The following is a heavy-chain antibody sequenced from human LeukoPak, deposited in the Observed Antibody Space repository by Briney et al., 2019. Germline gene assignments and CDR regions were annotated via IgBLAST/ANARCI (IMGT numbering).Heavy chain of an antibody. V-gene: IGHV3-66*01. J-gene: IGHJ4*02. Sequence: GGSLRLSCAASGFTFSSYSMNWVRQAPGKGLEWVSVIYSGGSTYYADSVKGRFTISRDNSKNTLYLQMNSLRAEDTAVYYCARDFRLSLDYWGQGTLVTVSS. CDR1: GFTFSSYS. D-gene: IGHD4/OR15-4a*01. CDR3: ARDFRLSLDY. CDR2: IYSGGST.